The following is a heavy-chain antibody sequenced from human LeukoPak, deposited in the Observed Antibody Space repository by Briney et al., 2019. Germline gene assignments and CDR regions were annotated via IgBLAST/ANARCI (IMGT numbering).Heavy chain of an antibody. V-gene: IGHV3-23*01. D-gene: IGHD3-9*01. CDR3: AKEATASPYFHWFDN. J-gene: IGHJ4*02. CDR1: GFTFSSYA. CDR2: ISSGDRT. Sequence: GGSLRLSCAASGFTFSSYAMNWVRQAPGKGLEWVAGISSGDRTFHAESVKGRFTISRDKSKDTLYLQMNSLRAEDTAVYYCAKEATASPYFHWFDNWGQGTQVIVSA.